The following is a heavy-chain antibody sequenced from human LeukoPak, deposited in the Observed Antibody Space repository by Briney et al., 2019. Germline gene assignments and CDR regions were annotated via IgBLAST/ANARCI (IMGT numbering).Heavy chain of an antibody. CDR2: MSYDGSNV. CDR1: GFSFSIYG. CDR3: AKKRDGGVFTSLDH. D-gene: IGHD5-24*01. J-gene: IGHJ4*02. V-gene: IGHV3-30*18. Sequence: PGGSLRLSCAGSGFSFSIYGMHWVRQAPGKGLEWVAVMSYDGSNVYYGDSVKGRFTISRDNSKSTLYLQMNSLRAEDTAIYYCAKKRDGGVFTSLDHWGQGTLVTVSS.